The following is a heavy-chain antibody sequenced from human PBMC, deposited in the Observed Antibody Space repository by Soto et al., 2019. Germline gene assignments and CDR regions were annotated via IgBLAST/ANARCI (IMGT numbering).Heavy chain of an antibody. CDR1: GGSISSGDYY. J-gene: IGHJ2*01. CDR2: IYNSEST. CDR3: ARDLDEEGGSYWYFDL. Sequence: QVQLQESGPGLLKPSQTLSLTCTVSGGSISSGDYYWSWIRQHPGKGLEWIGYIYNSESTYYNPSLKSRVTILVDTSKNQFSLRLSSVTAADTAVYYCARDLDEEGGSYWYFDLWGRGTLVTVSS. V-gene: IGHV4-31*03. D-gene: IGHD3-16*01.